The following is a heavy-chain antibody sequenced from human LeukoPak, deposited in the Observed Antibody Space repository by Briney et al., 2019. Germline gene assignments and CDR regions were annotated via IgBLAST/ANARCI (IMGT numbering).Heavy chain of an antibody. J-gene: IGHJ5*02. CDR2: ISHDGSNK. CDR1: GFTFSSYA. Sequence: GRSLRLSCAASGFTFSSYAMHWVRQAPGKGLEWVAVISHDGSNKYYADSVKGRFTISRDNSKNTLYLQMNSLRAEDTAVYYCARASVWSGYTSYFDPWGQGTLVTVSS. CDR3: ARASVWSGYTSYFDP. D-gene: IGHD3-3*01. V-gene: IGHV3-30-3*01.